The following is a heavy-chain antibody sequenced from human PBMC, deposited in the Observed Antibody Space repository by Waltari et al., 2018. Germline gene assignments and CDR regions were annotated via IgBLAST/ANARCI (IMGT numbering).Heavy chain of an antibody. CDR2: IYSNSEST. CDR1: GGSISSGYYY. CDR3: ARKEVVGTIDY. J-gene: IGHJ4*02. D-gene: IGHD1-26*01. V-gene: IGHV4-39*07. Sequence: QVQLQESGPGVVKPSETLSLTCAVSGGSISSGYYYWSWIRQPPGKGLEWIGGIYSNSESTNYNTSLKSRVTISKDTSKNQFSLKLSSVTAADTAVYYCARKEVVGTIDYWGQGVLVTVSS.